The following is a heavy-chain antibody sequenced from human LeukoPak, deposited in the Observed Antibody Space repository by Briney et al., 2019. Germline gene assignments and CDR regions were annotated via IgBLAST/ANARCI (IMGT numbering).Heavy chain of an antibody. Sequence: PSETLSLTCTVSGGSISSYYWSWIRQPPGKGLEWIGYIYYSGSTNYNPSLKSRVTISVDTSKNQFSLKLSSVTAADTAVYYCARDRGRGYSYGSEKGFDYWGQGTLVTVSS. CDR1: GGSISSYY. CDR3: ARDRGRGYSYGSEKGFDY. D-gene: IGHD5-18*01. V-gene: IGHV4-59*01. CDR2: IYYSGST. J-gene: IGHJ4*02.